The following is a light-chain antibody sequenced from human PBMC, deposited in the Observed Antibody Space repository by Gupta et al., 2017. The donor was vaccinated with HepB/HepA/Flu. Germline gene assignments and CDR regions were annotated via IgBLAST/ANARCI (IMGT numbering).Light chain of an antibody. J-gene: IGKJ5*01. CDR2: DAS. CDR3: HQRSNWPPT. Sequence: EIVLTHSPATLSLSPGERATLCCRASQSVSSYLAWYQQKPGQAPRLLIYDASHSATAIPARFSGSGSGTDFTLTISILDPKDFAVYYCHQRSNWPPTFGQGTRLEIK. V-gene: IGKV3-11*01. CDR1: QSVSSY.